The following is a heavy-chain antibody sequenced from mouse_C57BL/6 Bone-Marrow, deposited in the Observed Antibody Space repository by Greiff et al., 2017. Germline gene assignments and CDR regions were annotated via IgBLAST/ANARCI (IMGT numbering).Heavy chain of an antibody. J-gene: IGHJ4*01. CDR3: ARDRGAHYYGYYYAMDY. Sequence: EVNLVESEGGLVQPGSSMKLSCTASGFTFSDYYMAWVRQVPEKGLEWVANINYDGSSTYYLDSLKSRFIISRDNAKNILYLQMSSLKSEDTATYYCARDRGAHYYGYYYAMDYWGQGTSVTVSS. V-gene: IGHV5-16*01. CDR1: GFTFSDYY. CDR2: INYDGSST. D-gene: IGHD1-1*01.